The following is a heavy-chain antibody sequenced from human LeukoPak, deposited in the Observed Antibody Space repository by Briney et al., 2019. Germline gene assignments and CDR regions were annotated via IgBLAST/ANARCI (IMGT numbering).Heavy chain of an antibody. D-gene: IGHD1-26*01. CDR1: GFTFSSYA. J-gene: IGHJ4*02. CDR3: ARIVGATDKLDY. CDR2: ISYDGSNK. V-gene: IGHV3-30*04. Sequence: PGGSLRLSCAASGFTFSSYAMHWVRQAPGKGLEWVAVISYDGSNKYYADSVKGRFTISRDNSKNTLYLQMNSQRAEDTAVYYCARIVGATDKLDYWGQGTLVTVSS.